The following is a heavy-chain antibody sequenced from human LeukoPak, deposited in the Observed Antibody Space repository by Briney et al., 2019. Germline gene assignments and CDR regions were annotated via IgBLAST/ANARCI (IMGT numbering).Heavy chain of an antibody. V-gene: IGHV4-34*01. CDR1: GGSFSGYY. CDR3: ARDNWNDVASY. J-gene: IGHJ4*02. CDR2: INHSGST. D-gene: IGHD1-20*01. Sequence: SETLSLTCAVYGGSFSGYYWSWIRQPPGKGLEWIGEINHSGSTNYNPSLKSRVTISVDTSKNQFSLKLSSVTAADTAVYYCARDNWNDVASYWGQGTLVTVSS.